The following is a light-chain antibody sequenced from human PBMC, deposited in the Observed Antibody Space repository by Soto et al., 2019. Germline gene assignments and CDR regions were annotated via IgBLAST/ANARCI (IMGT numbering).Light chain of an antibody. CDR1: SGDVGAYDR. V-gene: IGLV2-11*01. CDR2: DVT. CDR3: CSLAGGSSCV. J-gene: IGLJ3*02. Sequence: QSALTQPRSVSGSPGQSVTISCTGTSGDVGAYDRVSWYQHHPTKAPKLIIYDVTNRPSGVPYRFSGSKSGSTASLTISGLQAEDEADYYCCSLAGGSSCVFGGGTKLTVL.